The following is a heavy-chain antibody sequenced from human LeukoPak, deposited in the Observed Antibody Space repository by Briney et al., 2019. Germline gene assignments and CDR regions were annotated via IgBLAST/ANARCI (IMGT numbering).Heavy chain of an antibody. D-gene: IGHD3-22*01. CDR2: ISGGGGRT. CDR1: GITLSNYG. V-gene: IGHV3-23*01. J-gene: IGHJ4*02. CDR3: AKRGVVIRVILVGFHKEAYYFDS. Sequence: GGSLRLSCAVSGITLSNYGMSWARQAPGKGLEWVAGISGGGGRTNYADSVKGRFTISRDSPKNTLYLQMNSLRAEDTAVYFCAKRGVVIRVILVGFHKEAYYFDSWGQGALVTVSS.